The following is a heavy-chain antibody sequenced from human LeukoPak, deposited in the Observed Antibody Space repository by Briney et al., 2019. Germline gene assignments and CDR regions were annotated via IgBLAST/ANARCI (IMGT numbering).Heavy chain of an antibody. CDR3: ARTLGSSSTSSALDY. Sequence: GGSLRLSCAASGFTFSSYGMHWVRQAPGKGLEWVAVISYDGSNKYYADSVKGRFTNSRDNAKNSLYLQMNSLRAEDTAVYYCARTLGSSSTSSALDYWGQGTLVTVSS. J-gene: IGHJ4*02. V-gene: IGHV3-30*03. D-gene: IGHD2-2*01. CDR2: ISYDGSNK. CDR1: GFTFSSYG.